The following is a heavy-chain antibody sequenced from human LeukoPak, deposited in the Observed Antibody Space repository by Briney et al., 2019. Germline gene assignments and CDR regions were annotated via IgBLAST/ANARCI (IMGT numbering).Heavy chain of an antibody. CDR2: IWYDGSNK. Sequence: GRSLRLSCAASGFTFSSYGTHWVRQAPGKGLEWVAVIWYDGSNKYYADSVKGRFTISRDNSKNTLYLQMNSLRAEDTAVYYCAREGDGDYFDYWGQGTLVTVSS. CDR1: GFTFSSYG. D-gene: IGHD4-17*01. CDR3: AREGDGDYFDY. V-gene: IGHV3-33*01. J-gene: IGHJ4*02.